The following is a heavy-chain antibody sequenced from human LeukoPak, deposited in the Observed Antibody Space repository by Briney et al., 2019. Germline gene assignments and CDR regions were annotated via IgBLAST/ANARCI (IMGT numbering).Heavy chain of an antibody. CDR1: GCTFSSYW. Sequence: GGSLRLYCAASGCTFSSYWMNWARQAPGKGLEWVASINHNGNVNYYVDSVKGRFTISRDNAKNSLYLQMSNLRAEDTAVYFCARGGGLDVWGQGATVTVSS. CDR3: ARGGGLDV. V-gene: IGHV3-7*03. J-gene: IGHJ6*02. CDR2: INHNGNVN. D-gene: IGHD3-16*01.